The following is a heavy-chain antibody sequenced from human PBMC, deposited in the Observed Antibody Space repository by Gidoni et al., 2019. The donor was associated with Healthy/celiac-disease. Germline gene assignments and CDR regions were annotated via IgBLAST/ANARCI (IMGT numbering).Heavy chain of an antibody. CDR1: GYTFTSYG. J-gene: IGHJ4*02. CDR2: ISAYKGNT. V-gene: IGHV1-18*03. Sequence: QVQLVQSGPAVTKPGASVNVSCTACGYTFTSYGNSWVRQAPGQGLEWRGWISAYKGNTVYAQKLKGRVNMTTDTSTGTADMELGSQRADDMAVYYCSRASNAWVGATHYWGQGTLVTVSS. D-gene: IGHD1-26*01. CDR3: SRASNAWVGATHY.